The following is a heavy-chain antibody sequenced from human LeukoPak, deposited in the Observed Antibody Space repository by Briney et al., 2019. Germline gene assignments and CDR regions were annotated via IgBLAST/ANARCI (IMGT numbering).Heavy chain of an antibody. CDR2: MNPNSGNT. V-gene: IGHV1-8*01. D-gene: IGHD6-19*01. CDR1: GYTFTSYD. J-gene: IGHJ5*02. Sequence: ASVKVSCKTSGYTFTSYDINWVRQATGQGLEWMGWMNPNSGNTGYAQKFQGRVTMTRNTSINTAYMELSSRRSEDTAVYYCARGPGYSSGWSTGMPKGWFDPWGQGTLVTVSS. CDR3: ARGPGYSSGWSTGMPKGWFDP.